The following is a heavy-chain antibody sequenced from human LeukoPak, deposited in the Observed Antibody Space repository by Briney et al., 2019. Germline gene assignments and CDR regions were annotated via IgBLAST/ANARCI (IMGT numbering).Heavy chain of an antibody. Sequence: GGSLRLSCTASGFTFSSYAMHWVRQAPGKGLGWVAVISYDGSNKYYADSVKGRFTISRDNSKNTLFLQMNSLRGEDTAVYYCAKEETEWELPHFDNWGQGTLVTVSS. CDR2: ISYDGSNK. D-gene: IGHD1-26*01. CDR1: GFTFSSYA. J-gene: IGHJ4*02. CDR3: AKEETEWELPHFDN. V-gene: IGHV3-30-3*01.